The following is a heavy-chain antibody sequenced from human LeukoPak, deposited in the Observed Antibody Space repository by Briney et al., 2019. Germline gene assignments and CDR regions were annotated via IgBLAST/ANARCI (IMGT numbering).Heavy chain of an antibody. V-gene: IGHV1-69*04. CDR1: GGTFSSYA. Sequence: GASVKVSCKASGGTFSSYAISWVRQAPGQELEWMGRIIPILGIANYAQKFQGRVTITADKSTSTAYMELSSLRSEDTAVYYCAREEMATTVYDYWGQGTLVTVSS. CDR3: AREEMATTVYDY. J-gene: IGHJ4*02. D-gene: IGHD1-1*01. CDR2: IIPILGIA.